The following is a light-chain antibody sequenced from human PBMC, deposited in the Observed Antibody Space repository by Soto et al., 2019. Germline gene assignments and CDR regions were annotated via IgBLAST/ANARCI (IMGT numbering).Light chain of an antibody. V-gene: IGLV2-14*01. CDR3: TSYTSDTTYV. J-gene: IGLJ1*01. CDR2: EVS. Sequence: QSALTQPASVSGSPGQSITISCTGTSSDIGGYNYVSWYQQYPGKAPKLMIYEVSYRPSGFSDRFSGSKSGNTASLNISGLQAEDEADYYCTSYTSDTTYVFGTGTKLTVL. CDR1: SSDIGGYNY.